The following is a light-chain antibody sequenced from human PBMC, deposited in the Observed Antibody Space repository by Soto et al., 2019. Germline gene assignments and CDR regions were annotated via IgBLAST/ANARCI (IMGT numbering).Light chain of an antibody. V-gene: IGKV3-11*01. CDR1: QSVSRS. CDR3: KQSSNR. Sequence: EIVLTQSPATLSLSPGDRAVLSCRASQSVSRSLTWYQHKPGQAPRLLIYDASTRATGIPRRFSGSGSGTDFTLTIRSMEHDDFAVYYCKQSSNRVGGGTKVDSK. J-gene: IGKJ4*01. CDR2: DAS.